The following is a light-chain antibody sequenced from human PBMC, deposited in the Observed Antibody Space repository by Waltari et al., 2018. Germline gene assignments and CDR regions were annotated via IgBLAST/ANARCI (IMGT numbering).Light chain of an antibody. CDR1: QSVFYSSDNTNY. V-gene: IGKV4-1*01. Sequence: DIVMTQSPDSLAVSLGERATINCKSSQSVFYSSDNTNYLAWYQQKPGQPPKLLIYWASTRESGVPDRFSGSGSGTDFTLTISSLQAEDVAVYYCQQCYSTPYTFGQGTKLEIK. J-gene: IGKJ2*01. CDR3: QQCYSTPYT. CDR2: WAS.